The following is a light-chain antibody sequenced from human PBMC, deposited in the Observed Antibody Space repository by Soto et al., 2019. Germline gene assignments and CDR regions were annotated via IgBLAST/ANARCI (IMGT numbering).Light chain of an antibody. Sequence: EIVLTQSPGTLSLSPGERATLFCRASQSVRINYLAWYQQKPGQAPRLLIFNASRRAAGIPDRFSGSGSGTDFTLTISRLEPEDFAVYYCQQYGTSPRYTFGQGTKLEIK. V-gene: IGKV3-20*01. J-gene: IGKJ2*01. CDR1: QSVRINY. CDR3: QQYGTSPRYT. CDR2: NAS.